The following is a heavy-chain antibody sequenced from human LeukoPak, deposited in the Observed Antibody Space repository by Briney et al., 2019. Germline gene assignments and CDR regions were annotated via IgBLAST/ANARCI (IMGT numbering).Heavy chain of an antibody. CDR1: GGSISSRSYY. V-gene: IGHV4-39*01. CDR2: IYYSGTT. D-gene: IGHD4/OR15-4a*01. Sequence: SETLSLTCTVSGGSISSRSYYWGWIRQPPGKGLEWIGSIYYSGTTYYNPSLKSRVTISVDTSKNQFSLKLSSVTAADTAVYYCARLPDYHYYYMDVWGKGTTVTISS. J-gene: IGHJ6*03. CDR3: ARLPDYHYYYMDV.